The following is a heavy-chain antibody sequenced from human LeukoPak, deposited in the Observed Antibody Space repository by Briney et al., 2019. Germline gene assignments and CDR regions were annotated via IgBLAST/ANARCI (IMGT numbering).Heavy chain of an antibody. CDR2: IYYSGST. Sequence: SETLSLTCTVSGGSISSYYWSWIRQPPGKGLEWIGYIYYSGSTNYNPSLKSQVTISVDTSKNQFSLKLSSVTAADTAVYYCARDADAVAGTLGYFDYWGQGTLVTVSS. CDR1: GGSISSYY. CDR3: ARDADAVAGTLGYFDY. J-gene: IGHJ4*02. V-gene: IGHV4-59*01. D-gene: IGHD6-19*01.